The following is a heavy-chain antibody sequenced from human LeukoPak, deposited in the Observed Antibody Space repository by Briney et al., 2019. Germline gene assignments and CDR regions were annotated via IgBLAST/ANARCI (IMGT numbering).Heavy chain of an antibody. CDR1: GGSFSGYY. D-gene: IGHD5-12*01. CDR3: ARVRGRDGYNFGIDY. J-gene: IGHJ4*02. CDR2: INHSGST. Sequence: SETLSLTCAVYGGSFSGYYWSWIRQPPGKGLEWIGEINHSGSTNYNPSLKSRVTISVDTSKNQFSLKLSSVTAAVTAVYYCARVRGRDGYNFGIDYWGQGTLVTVSS. V-gene: IGHV4-34*01.